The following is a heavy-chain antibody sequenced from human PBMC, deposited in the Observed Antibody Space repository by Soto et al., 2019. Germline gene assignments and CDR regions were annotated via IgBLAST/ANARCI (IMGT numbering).Heavy chain of an antibody. CDR2: ISGSGGST. J-gene: IGHJ4*02. V-gene: IGHV3-23*01. CDR1: GFTFSSYA. CDR3: AKTATPGLGYCSGGSCYPSNYFDY. Sequence: GGSLRLSCAASGFTFSSYAMSWVRQDPGKGLEWVSAISGSGGSTYYADSVKGRFTISRDNSKNTLYLQMNSLRAEDTAVYYCAKTATPGLGYCSGGSCYPSNYFDYWGQGTLVTVSS. D-gene: IGHD2-15*01.